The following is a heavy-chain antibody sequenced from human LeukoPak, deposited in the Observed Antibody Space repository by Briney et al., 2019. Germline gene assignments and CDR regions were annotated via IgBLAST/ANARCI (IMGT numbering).Heavy chain of an antibody. V-gene: IGHV4-59*01. Sequence: SETLSLTCTVSGGSISSYYWSWIRQPPGKGLEWIGYIYYSGSTNYNPSLKSRVTISVDTSKNQFSLKLSSVTAADTAVYYCARTLYGDYDMDYWGQGTLVTVSS. D-gene: IGHD4-17*01. CDR2: IYYSGST. J-gene: IGHJ4*02. CDR1: GGSISSYY. CDR3: ARTLYGDYDMDY.